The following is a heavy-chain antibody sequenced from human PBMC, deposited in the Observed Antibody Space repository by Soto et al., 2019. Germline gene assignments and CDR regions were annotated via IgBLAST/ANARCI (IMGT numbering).Heavy chain of an antibody. Sequence: QVQLVQSGAEVKKPGSSVKVSCKASGGTFSSYAISWVRQAPGQGLEWMGGIIPLFGTANYAQKFQGRVTSTADESTSTAYMELSGLRSEDTALYYCAREWGEYSGYDKLGFDPWGQGTLVTVSS. CDR3: AREWGEYSGYDKLGFDP. CDR1: GGTFSSYA. CDR2: IIPLFGTA. D-gene: IGHD5-12*01. J-gene: IGHJ5*02. V-gene: IGHV1-69*01.